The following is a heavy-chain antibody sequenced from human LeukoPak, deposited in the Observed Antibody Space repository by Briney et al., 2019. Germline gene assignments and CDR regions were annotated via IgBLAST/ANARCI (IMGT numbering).Heavy chain of an antibody. V-gene: IGHV3-23*01. D-gene: IGHD4-17*01. Sequence: GVSVRLSCAASGFSFNSYDMRWLRQAPGKGWVWGSDISSSGGSTYYADSVKGRFPISRGNSKNTLYLQMNSLRAEDTAVYYCARPPTTVTTFFWDYGDRGTLVTVSP. J-gene: IGHJ4*02. CDR2: ISSSGGST. CDR1: GFSFNSYD. CDR3: ARPPTTVTTFFWDY.